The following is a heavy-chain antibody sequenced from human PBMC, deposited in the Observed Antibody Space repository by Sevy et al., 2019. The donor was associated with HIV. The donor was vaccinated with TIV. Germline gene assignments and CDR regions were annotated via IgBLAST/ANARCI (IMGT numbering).Heavy chain of an antibody. V-gene: IGHV3-30*02. D-gene: IGHD2-21*01. CDR1: GFTFSNYG. CDR2: IPYDGSNE. J-gene: IGHJ3*02. Sequence: GGSLRLSCAASGFTFSNYGMHWVRQTPGQGLEWVAFIPYDGSNEYYADSVKGRFTISRDNSKNMLYLQMNSLRTEDXXXXXXXXDXXXXXXXXXIPFDAFDIWGQGTTVTVSS. CDR3: XXDXXXXXXXXXIPFDAFDI.